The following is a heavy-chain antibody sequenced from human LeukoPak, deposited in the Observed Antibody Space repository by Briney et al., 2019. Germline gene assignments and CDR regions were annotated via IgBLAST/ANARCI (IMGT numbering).Heavy chain of an antibody. CDR2: IYYSGST. Sequence: SETLSLTCTVSGGSISSYYWSWIRQPPGKGLEWIGYIYYSGSTNYNPSLESRVTISVDTSKNQFSLKLSSVTAADTAVYYCARAGGGYQLPPGYFDYWGQGTLVTVSS. V-gene: IGHV4-59*01. CDR1: GGSISSYY. D-gene: IGHD2-2*01. J-gene: IGHJ4*02. CDR3: ARAGGGYQLPPGYFDY.